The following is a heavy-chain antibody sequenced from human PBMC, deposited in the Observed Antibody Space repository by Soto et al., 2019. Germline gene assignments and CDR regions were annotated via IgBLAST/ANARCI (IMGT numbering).Heavy chain of an antibody. CDR1: GGSISSYY. CDR2: IYASGST. D-gene: IGHD6-13*01. V-gene: IGHV4-4*07. Sequence: PSETLSLTCTVSGGSISSYYWSWIRQPAGKGLEWIGRIYASGSTKYNPSLKSRVTMSVDTSKNQFSLKVSSVTAADTAVYYCGRDLVGYSSDWFNWFDPWGQGTLVTVSS. J-gene: IGHJ5*02. CDR3: GRDLVGYSSDWFNWFDP.